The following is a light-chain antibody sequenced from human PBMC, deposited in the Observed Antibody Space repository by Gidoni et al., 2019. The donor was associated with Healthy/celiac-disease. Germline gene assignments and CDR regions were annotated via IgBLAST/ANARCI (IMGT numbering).Light chain of an antibody. V-gene: IGLV3-9*01. CDR3: QVWDSSTVV. CDR2: RDS. CDR1: NIGSKN. J-gene: IGLJ2*01. Sequence: SYELTQPLSVSVALGQTARITCGGNNIGSKNVHWYQQKPGQAPVLVIYRDSKRPSGIPERFSGSNSGNTATLTISRAQAGDEADYYCQVWDSSTVVFGGGTKVTVL.